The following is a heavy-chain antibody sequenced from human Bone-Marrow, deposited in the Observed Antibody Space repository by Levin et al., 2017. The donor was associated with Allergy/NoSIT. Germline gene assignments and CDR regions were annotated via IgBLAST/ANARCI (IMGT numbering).Heavy chain of an antibody. D-gene: IGHD3-10*01. J-gene: IGHJ4*02. CDR1: GGSFSGYY. CDR3: ARRLWFGELAVQYYFDY. CDR2: IKHGGST. Sequence: GSLRLSCAVYGGSFSGYYWSWIRQPPGKGLEWIGEIKHGGSTNYNPALKRRVTISVDTSKNQFSLKLSSVTAADTAVYYCARRLWFGELAVQYYFDYWGQGTLVTVSA. V-gene: IGHV4-34*01.